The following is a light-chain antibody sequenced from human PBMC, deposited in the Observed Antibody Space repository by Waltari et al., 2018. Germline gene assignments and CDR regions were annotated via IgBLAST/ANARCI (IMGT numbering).Light chain of an antibody. V-gene: IGLV2-14*01. CDR1: SSDIRGYNY. J-gene: IGLJ1*01. CDR2: DVS. CDR3: NSYTSSSTYV. Sequence: QSALTQPASVSGSPGQSITISCTGTSSDIRGYNYVSWYQQHPGQAPKLMIYDVSNRPSGVSNRFSGSKSGNTASLTISGLQAEDEADYYCNSYTSSSTYVFGTGTKVTVL.